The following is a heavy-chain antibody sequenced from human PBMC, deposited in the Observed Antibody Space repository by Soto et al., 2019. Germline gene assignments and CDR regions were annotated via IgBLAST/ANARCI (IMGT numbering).Heavy chain of an antibody. CDR1: GYNFRSYA. V-gene: IGHV3-30*04. CDR3: ARAGYSSSWNWFDP. D-gene: IGHD6-13*01. CDR2: ISYDESHE. Sequence: HPGGSLKLSCAASGYNFRSYAMHWVRQAPGKGLEWVAVISYDESHEYYADSVKGRFTISRDNSKNTLYLQMNSLRGDDTAVYYCARAGYSSSWNWFDPWGQGTQVTVSS. J-gene: IGHJ5*02.